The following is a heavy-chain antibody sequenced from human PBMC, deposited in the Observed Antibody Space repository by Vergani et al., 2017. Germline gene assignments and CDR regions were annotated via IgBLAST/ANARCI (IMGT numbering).Heavy chain of an antibody. J-gene: IGHJ3*01. D-gene: IGHD5-24*01. CDR1: GFTVSSNY. V-gene: IGHV3-53*01. Sequence: EVQLVESGGGLIQPGGSLSLSCAASGFTVSSNYMSWVRQAPGKGLEWVSVIYSGGSTYYADSVKGRFTISRDNSKNTLYLQMNSLRAEDTAVYYCARETRDGYNFEFLFGSEVWGQGTMVTVSS. CDR2: IYSGGST. CDR3: ARETRDGYNFEFLFGSEV.